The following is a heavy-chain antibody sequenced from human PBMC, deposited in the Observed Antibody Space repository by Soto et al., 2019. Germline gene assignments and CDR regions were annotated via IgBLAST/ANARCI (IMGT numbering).Heavy chain of an antibody. CDR2: IYYSGST. V-gene: IGHV4-59*01. J-gene: IGHJ5*02. CDR3: AREGYGERKSWFDP. Sequence: ETPSLTCTVSGGSISSYYWSWIRQPPGKGLEWIGYIYYSGSTNYNPSLKSRVTISVDTSKNQFSLKLSSVTAADTAVYYCAREGYGERKSWFDPWGQGTLVTVSS. D-gene: IGHD5-12*01. CDR1: GGSISSYY.